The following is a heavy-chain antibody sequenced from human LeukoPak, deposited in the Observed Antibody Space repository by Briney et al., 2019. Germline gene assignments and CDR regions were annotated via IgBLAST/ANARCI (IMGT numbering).Heavy chain of an antibody. D-gene: IGHD3-22*01. CDR1: GGSISSYY. J-gene: IGHJ5*02. V-gene: IGHV4-4*07. Sequence: SETLSLTCTVSGGSISSYYWSWIRQPAGKGLEWIGRIYTSGSTNYNPSLKSRVTMSVDTSKNQFSLKLSSVTAADTAVYYCARDGYHYDSSGYPGGWFDPWGQGTLVTVSS. CDR2: IYTSGST. CDR3: ARDGYHYDSSGYPGGWFDP.